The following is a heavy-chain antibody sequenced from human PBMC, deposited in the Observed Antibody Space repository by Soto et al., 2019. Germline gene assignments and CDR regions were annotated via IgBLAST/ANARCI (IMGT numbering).Heavy chain of an antibody. Sequence: QVKLVQSGTEVKKPGASIKDSCKASGYSFVTSGITWVRLAPGHGREWMGWISVSNGNTNYDQKVQDRVTMTTDTSTNTAYLEVRNLRSDVTAVYYCARAGQYYDTSGSADWGQGTLVTVSS. CDR1: GYSFVTSG. CDR2: ISVSNGNT. CDR3: ARAGQYYDTSGSAD. D-gene: IGHD3-22*01. J-gene: IGHJ4*02. V-gene: IGHV1-18*01.